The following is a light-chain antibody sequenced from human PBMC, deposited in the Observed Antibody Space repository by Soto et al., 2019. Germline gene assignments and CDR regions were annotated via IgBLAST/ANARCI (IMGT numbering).Light chain of an antibody. CDR2: HAS. CDR3: QQYNSYSWT. Sequence: DIQMTQSPSTLPASVGDRVTITCRASQSISNWLAWYQQKPGTAPKVLIYHASKVHSGVPSRFSGSGSGPDFTLTISSLQPEDFATYCWQQYNSYSWTFGQGTKVDIK. V-gene: IGKV1-5*01. CDR1: QSISNW. J-gene: IGKJ1*01.